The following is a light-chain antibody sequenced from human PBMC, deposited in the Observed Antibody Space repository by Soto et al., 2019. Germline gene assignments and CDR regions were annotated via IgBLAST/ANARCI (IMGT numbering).Light chain of an antibody. CDR2: YDS. V-gene: IGLV3-21*04. Sequence: SYELTQPPSVSVAPGKTAGITCGGNNIGSKSVHWYQQKPGQAPVLVIYYDSDRPSGIPERFSGSNSGNTATLTISRVEAGDEADYYCQVWDSSSDRYVFGTGTKLTVL. CDR1: NIGSKS. J-gene: IGLJ1*01. CDR3: QVWDSSSDRYV.